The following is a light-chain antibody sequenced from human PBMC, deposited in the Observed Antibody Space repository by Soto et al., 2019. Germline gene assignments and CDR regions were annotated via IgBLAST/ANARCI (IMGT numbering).Light chain of an antibody. CDR2: AAS. CDR1: QGSSIW. V-gene: IGKV1-12*02. CDR3: QQANSFPSI. J-gene: IGKJ4*01. Sequence: DIQMTQSPSSVSASVGDRVTITCRESQGSSIWLASYQQQPGKAPKLLIYAASSLQSGVPSRFSGSGSGTDFTLTISSLQLEDFASFYCQQANSFPSIFGGETKVEIK.